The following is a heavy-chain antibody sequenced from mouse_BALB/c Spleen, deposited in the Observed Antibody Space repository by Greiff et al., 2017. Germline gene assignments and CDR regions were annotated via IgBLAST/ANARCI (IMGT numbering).Heavy chain of an antibody. CDR2: ISSGGSYT. CDR3: ARHRYDDFYYAMDY. D-gene: IGHD2-14*01. CDR1: GFTFSSYA. Sequence: EVMLVESGGGLVKPGGSLKLSCAASGFTFSSYAMSWVRQTPEKRLEWVATISSGGSYTYYPDSVKGRFTISRDNAKNTLYLQMSSLRSEDTAMYYCARHRYDDFYYAMDYWGQGTSVTVSS. V-gene: IGHV5-9-3*01. J-gene: IGHJ4*01.